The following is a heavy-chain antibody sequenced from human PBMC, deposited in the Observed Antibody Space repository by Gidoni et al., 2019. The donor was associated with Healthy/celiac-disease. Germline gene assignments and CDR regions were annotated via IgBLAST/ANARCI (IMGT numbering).Heavy chain of an antibody. V-gene: IGHV3-23*01. Sequence: EVQLLESGGGLVQPGGSLRLSCAASGFTFSSYAMSWVRQAPGKGLEWVPAISGSGGSTYYADSVKGRFTISRDNSKNTLYLQMNSLRAEDTAVYYCAKESHIVVVVAATVFDPWGQGTLVTVSS. CDR2: ISGSGGST. J-gene: IGHJ5*02. CDR3: AKESHIVVVVAATVFDP. CDR1: GFTFSSYA. D-gene: IGHD2-15*01.